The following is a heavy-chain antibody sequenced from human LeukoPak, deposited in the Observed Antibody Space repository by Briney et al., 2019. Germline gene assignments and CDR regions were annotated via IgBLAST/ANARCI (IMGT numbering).Heavy chain of an antibody. Sequence: GVSLRLSCAASGFIFRNAWMTWVRQAPGKELEWVANIKEDGSAKNYVDSVKGRFTISRDNAKNSLYLQMNSLRADDTAVYYCARDRAYNSFDYWGQGTPVTVSS. CDR2: IKEDGSAK. CDR1: GFIFRNAW. V-gene: IGHV3-7*01. D-gene: IGHD1-14*01. CDR3: ARDRAYNSFDY. J-gene: IGHJ4*02.